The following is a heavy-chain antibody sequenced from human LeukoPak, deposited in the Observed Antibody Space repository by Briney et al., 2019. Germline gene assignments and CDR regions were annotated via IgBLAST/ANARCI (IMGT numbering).Heavy chain of an antibody. V-gene: IGHV3-23*01. J-gene: IGHJ4*02. D-gene: IGHD2-15*01. CDR1: GFTFSSYA. Sequence: GGSLRLSCAASGFTFSSYAMSWVRQAPGKGLEWVSAISSGGSTYYADSVKGRFTISRDNSKNTLFLQMNSLRVEDTAVYYCARDVGWSQYYFDFWGQGTLVTVSS. CDR3: ARDVGWSQYYFDF. CDR2: ISSGGST.